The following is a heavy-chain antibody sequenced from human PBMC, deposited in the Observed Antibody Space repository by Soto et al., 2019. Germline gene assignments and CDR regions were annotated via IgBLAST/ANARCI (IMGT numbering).Heavy chain of an antibody. Sequence: ASVKVSCKASGYTFTSYGISWVRQAPGQGLEWMGWISAYNGNTNYAQKLQGWVTMTRDTSISTAYMELSRLRSDDTAVYYCARGPILTGYSTYYYYYGMDVWGQGTTVTVSS. CDR1: GYTFTSYG. V-gene: IGHV1-18*04. D-gene: IGHD3-9*01. J-gene: IGHJ6*02. CDR2: ISAYNGNT. CDR3: ARGPILTGYSTYYYYYGMDV.